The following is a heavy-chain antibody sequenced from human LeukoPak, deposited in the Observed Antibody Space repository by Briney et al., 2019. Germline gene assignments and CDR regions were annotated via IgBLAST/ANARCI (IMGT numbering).Heavy chain of an antibody. V-gene: IGHV1-69*05. CDR3: ARVYDPRVVPAAMASRNWFDP. D-gene: IGHD2-2*01. J-gene: IGHJ5*02. CDR1: GGALNNSA. Sequence: ASVKVSCKASGGALNNSAISWMRQAPGQGLEWMGGIIPIVDTPIYAQQFQGRITFITDGSTNTVYMELNSLRSEDTAVYYCARVYDPRVVPAAMASRNWFDPWGQGTLVTVSS. CDR2: IIPIVDTP.